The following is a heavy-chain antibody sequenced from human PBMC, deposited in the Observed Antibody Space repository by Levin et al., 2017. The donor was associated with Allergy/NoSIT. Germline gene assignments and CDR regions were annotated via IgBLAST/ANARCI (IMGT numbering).Heavy chain of an antibody. CDR2: IIPIFGTA. J-gene: IGHJ4*02. CDR1: GGTFSSYA. D-gene: IGHD6-19*01. CDR3: ARDGTVAGAFDY. V-gene: IGHV1-69*06. Sequence: SVKVSCKASGGTFSSYAISWVRQAPGQGLEWMGGIIPIFGTANYAQKFQGRVTITADKSTSTAYMELSSLRSEDTAVYYCARDGTVAGAFDYWGQGTLVTVSS.